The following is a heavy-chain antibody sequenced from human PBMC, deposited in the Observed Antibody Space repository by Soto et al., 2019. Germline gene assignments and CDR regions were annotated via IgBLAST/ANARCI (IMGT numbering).Heavy chain of an antibody. CDR1: GFTFSSYS. CDR2: ISGSGTTI. D-gene: IGHD6-19*01. Sequence: PGWSLRLSCAASGFTFSSYSINWVRQAPGKGLEWVSYISGSGTTIYYADSVKGRFTVSRDNAKNSLYLQMNSLRAEDMAVYYCARTWYSSGWGWFDPWGQGT. J-gene: IGHJ5*02. V-gene: IGHV3-48*01. CDR3: ARTWYSSGWGWFDP.